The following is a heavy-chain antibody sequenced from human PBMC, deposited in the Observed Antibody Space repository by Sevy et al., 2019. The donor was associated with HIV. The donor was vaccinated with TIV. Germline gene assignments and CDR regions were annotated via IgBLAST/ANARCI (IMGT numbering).Heavy chain of an antibody. CDR3: ARGPSPRWTVEMADKGGYYYYYMDV. CDR2: IIPIFGTA. J-gene: IGHJ6*03. D-gene: IGHD6-19*01. Sequence: ASVKVSCKASGGTFSSYAISWVRQAPGQGLEWMGGIIPIFGTANYAQKFQGRVTITAVKSTSTAYMELSSLRSEDTAVYYCARGPSPRWTVEMADKGGYYYYYMDVWGKGTTVTVSS. CDR1: GGTFSSYA. V-gene: IGHV1-69*06.